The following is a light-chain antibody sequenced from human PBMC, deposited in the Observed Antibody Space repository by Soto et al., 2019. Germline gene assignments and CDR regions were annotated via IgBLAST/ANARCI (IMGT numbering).Light chain of an antibody. J-gene: IGKJ2*01. CDR2: DAY. CDR3: QQYNNLPPMYT. Sequence: EIVMTQSPATLSVSPGERATLSCRASQSVSSNVAWYQQKPGQAPRLLIYDAYTTATGIPARFSGSGSGTEFTLTISSLQSEDFAVYYCQQYNNLPPMYTFGQGTKLDIK. CDR1: QSVSSN. V-gene: IGKV3-15*01.